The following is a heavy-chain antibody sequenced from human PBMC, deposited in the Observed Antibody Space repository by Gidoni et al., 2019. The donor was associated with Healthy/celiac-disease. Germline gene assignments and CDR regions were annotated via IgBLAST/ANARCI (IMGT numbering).Heavy chain of an antibody. Sequence: QLQLQESGPGLVKPSETLSLTCTVSGGSIRSSSYYWGWIRQPPGKGLEWIGSTYYSGSTYYNPSLKSRVTISVDTSKNQFSLKLSSVTAADTAVYYCAREVLEIVVAFDYWGQGTLVTVSS. CDR1: GGSIRSSSYY. CDR2: TYYSGST. CDR3: AREVLEIVVAFDY. D-gene: IGHD3-22*01. V-gene: IGHV4-39*02. J-gene: IGHJ4*02.